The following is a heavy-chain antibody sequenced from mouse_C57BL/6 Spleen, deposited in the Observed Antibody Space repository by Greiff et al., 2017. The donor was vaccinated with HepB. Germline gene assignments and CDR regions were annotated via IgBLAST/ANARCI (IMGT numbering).Heavy chain of an antibody. V-gene: IGHV1-50*01. CDR2: IDPSDSYT. CDR3: ARGLTGTMDY. CDR1: GYTFTSYW. D-gene: IGHD4-1*01. J-gene: IGHJ4*01. Sequence: QVQLQQPGAELVKPGASVKLSCKASGYTFTSYWMQWVKQRPGQGLEWIGEIDPSDSYTNYNQKFKGKATLTVDTSSSTAHMQLSSLTSEDSAVYYCARGLTGTMDYWGQGTSVTVSS.